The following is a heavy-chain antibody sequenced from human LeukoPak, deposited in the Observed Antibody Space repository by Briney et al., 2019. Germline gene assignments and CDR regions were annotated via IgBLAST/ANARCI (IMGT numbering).Heavy chain of an antibody. CDR2: INHSGST. J-gene: IGHJ6*02. CDR1: GGSFSGYY. CDR3: AGAGYSTYYGMDV. Sequence: SETLSLTCAVYGGSFSGYYWSWIRQPPGKGLEWIGEINHSGSTNYNPSLKSRVTISVDTSKNQFSLKLSSVTAADTAVYYCAGAGYSTYYGMDVWGQGTTVTVSS. V-gene: IGHV4-34*01. D-gene: IGHD6-13*01.